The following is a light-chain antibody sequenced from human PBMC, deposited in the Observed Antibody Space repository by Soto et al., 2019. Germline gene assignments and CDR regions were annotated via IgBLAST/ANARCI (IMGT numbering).Light chain of an antibody. J-gene: IGKJ4*01. CDR1: QSVSSN. CDR3: QQYNTWPPLT. V-gene: IGKV3-15*01. Sequence: EILMTQSPATLSVSPGERATLSCRASQSVSSNLAWYQQKPGQTPRLLIYGASTRATGIPARFSGSGSGTEFTLTISSLQSEDFAVYHCQQYNTWPPLTFGGGTKVEIK. CDR2: GAS.